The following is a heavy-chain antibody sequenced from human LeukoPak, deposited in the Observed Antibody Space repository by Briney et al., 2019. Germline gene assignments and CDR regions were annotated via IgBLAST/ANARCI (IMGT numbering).Heavy chain of an antibody. Sequence: PSETLSLTCTVSGGSISSSSYYWGWIRQPPGKGLEWIGSIYYSGSTYYNPSLKSRVTISLDKSKNQFSLKLTSVTAADTALYFCARAGGGTYYFDFWGQGTLVTVSS. V-gene: IGHV4-39*07. CDR3: ARAGGGTYYFDF. CDR2: IYYSGST. CDR1: GGSISSSSYY. D-gene: IGHD1-26*01. J-gene: IGHJ4*02.